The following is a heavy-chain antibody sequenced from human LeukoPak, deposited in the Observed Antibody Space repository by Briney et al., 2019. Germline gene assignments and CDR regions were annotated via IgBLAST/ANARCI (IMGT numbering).Heavy chain of an antibody. CDR2: INTNTGNP. V-gene: IGHV7-4-1*02. CDR1: GYTFTSYA. CDR3: ARGVSSWLNWFDP. D-gene: IGHD6-13*01. Sequence: ASVKVSCKASGYTFTSYAMNWVRQAHGQGLECMGWINTNTGNPTYAQGFTGRFVFSLDTSVSTAYLQISSLKAEDTAVYYCARGVSSWLNWFDPWGQGTLVTVSS. J-gene: IGHJ5*02.